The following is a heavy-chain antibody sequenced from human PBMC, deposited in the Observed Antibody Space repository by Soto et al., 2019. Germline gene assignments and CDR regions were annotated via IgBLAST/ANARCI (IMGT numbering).Heavy chain of an antibody. CDR1: GFTFSSYP. Sequence: QVQLVESGGDVVQPGRSLRLSCAASGFTFSSYPMHWFRQAPGKGLEWVAVILSDGRDKYYADSVKGRFTISGDNSMNAMYEQMNSLRAEDTPVYYCASEGGGNEGGDAFDVWGQGTTVTVSS. D-gene: IGHD2-15*01. V-gene: IGHV3-30*04. CDR2: ILSDGRDK. CDR3: ASEGGGNEGGDAFDV. J-gene: IGHJ3*01.